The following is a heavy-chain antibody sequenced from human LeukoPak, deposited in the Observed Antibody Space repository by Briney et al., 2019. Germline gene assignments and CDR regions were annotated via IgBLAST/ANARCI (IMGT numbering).Heavy chain of an antibody. CDR1: GFTFSTSA. CDR2: ITSSGGNT. J-gene: IGHJ4*02. V-gene: IGHV3-23*01. Sequence: GGSLRLSCSTSGFTFSTSAMNWVRQAPGKGLEWVSRITSSGGNTYYADSVTGRFTISRDNSKNTLYLQMNSLRAEDTAIYYCAKAYLYYFDYWGQGTLVTVSS. D-gene: IGHD2-21*01. CDR3: AKAYLYYFDY.